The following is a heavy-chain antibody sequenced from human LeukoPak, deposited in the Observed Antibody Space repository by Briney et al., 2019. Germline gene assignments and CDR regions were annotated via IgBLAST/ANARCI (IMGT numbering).Heavy chain of an antibody. CDR2: INPNSGGT. Sequence: ASVKVSCKASGYTFTGYYMHWVRQAPGQGLEWMGWINPNSGGTDYEQNFQGRVTMTRDTSITTAHMELSRLRSDDTAVYYCAASRKYQLLGEADDAFDIWGQGTMVTVSS. CDR3: AASRKYQLLGEADDAFDI. J-gene: IGHJ3*02. V-gene: IGHV1-2*02. CDR1: GYTFTGYY. D-gene: IGHD2-2*01.